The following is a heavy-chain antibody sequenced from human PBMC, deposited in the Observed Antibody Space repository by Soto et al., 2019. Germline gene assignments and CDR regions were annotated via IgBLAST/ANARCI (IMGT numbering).Heavy chain of an antibody. D-gene: IGHD3-3*01. Sequence: SETLSLTCTVSGSSVSSGSYYWSCIRQPPGKGLEWIGYIYYSGSTNYNPSLKSRVTISVDTSKTQFSLKLSSVTAVDTAVYYCARAGTYYDVWSGPSNDGIDVWGQGTTVTVSS. CDR3: ARAGTYYDVWSGPSNDGIDV. V-gene: IGHV4-61*01. CDR2: IYYSGST. J-gene: IGHJ6*02. CDR1: GSSVSSGSYY.